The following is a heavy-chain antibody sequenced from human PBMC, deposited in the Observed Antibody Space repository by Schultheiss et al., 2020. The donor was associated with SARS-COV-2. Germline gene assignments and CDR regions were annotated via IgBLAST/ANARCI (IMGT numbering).Heavy chain of an antibody. D-gene: IGHD6-13*01. CDR3: ARGRIGIAAAGIFPRYPSDY. V-gene: IGHV1-2*02. CDR1: RNTFTGYY. Sequence: ASVKVSCQASRNTFTGYYMHWVRQAPGQGLEWMGWINPNSGGTNYAQKFQGRVTMTRDTSISTAYMELSSLRSEDTAVYYCARGRIGIAAAGIFPRYPSDYWGQGTLVTVSS. J-gene: IGHJ4*02. CDR2: INPNSGGT.